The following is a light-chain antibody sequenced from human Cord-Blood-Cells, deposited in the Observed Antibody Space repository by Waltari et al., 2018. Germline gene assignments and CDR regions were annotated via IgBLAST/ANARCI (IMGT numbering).Light chain of an antibody. CDR1: SSDVGGYNY. Sequence: QSALTQHASVSASPGQSITITCTGTSSDVGGYNYVSWYQQHPGKAPKLMLYEVSNRPSGVSNRFSGSKSGNTASLTISGLQAEDEADYYCSSYTSSSTWVFGGGTKLTV. CDR2: EVS. V-gene: IGLV2-14*01. J-gene: IGLJ3*02. CDR3: SSYTSSSTWV.